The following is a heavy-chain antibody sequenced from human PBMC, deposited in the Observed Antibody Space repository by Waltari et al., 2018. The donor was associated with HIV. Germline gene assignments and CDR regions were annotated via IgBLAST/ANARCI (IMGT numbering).Heavy chain of an antibody. J-gene: IGHJ4*02. CDR3: ATQYPGYCSSTSCYFFDD. D-gene: IGHD2-2*01. V-gene: IGHV1-24*01. CDR1: GYTLTELS. Sequence: QVQLVQSGAEVKKPGASVKVSCKVSGYTLTELSMHWVRQAPGKGLEWMGGFDPEDCETIYAQKFQGRGTMTEDTSTDTAYMELSSLRSGDTAVYYCATQYPGYCSSTSCYFFDDWGQGTLVTVSS. CDR2: FDPEDCET.